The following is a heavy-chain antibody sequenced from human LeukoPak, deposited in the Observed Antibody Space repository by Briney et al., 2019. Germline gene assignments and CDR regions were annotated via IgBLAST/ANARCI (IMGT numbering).Heavy chain of an antibody. D-gene: IGHD6-13*01. CDR2: IYYSGST. J-gene: IGHJ3*02. CDR3: AREGQQLVRGAFDI. V-gene: IGHV4-61*01. Sequence: SETLSLTCTVSGGSVSSGSYYWSWIRQPPGKGLEWIGYIYYSGSTNYSPSLKSRVTISVDTSKNQFSLKLSSVTAADTAVYYCAREGQQLVRGAFDIWGQGTMVTVSS. CDR1: GGSVSSGSYY.